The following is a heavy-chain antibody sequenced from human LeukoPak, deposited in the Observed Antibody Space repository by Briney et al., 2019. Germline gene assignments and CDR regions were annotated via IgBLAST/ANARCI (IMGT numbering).Heavy chain of an antibody. Sequence: SETLSLTCAVYGGSFSGYYWSWIRQPPGKGLEWIGEINHSGSTNYNPSLKSRVTISVDTSKNQFSLKLSSVTAADTAAYYCARGKLRIFNWFDPWGQGTLVTVSS. V-gene: IGHV4-34*01. CDR1: GGSFSGYY. J-gene: IGHJ5*02. D-gene: IGHD3-3*02. CDR2: INHSGST. CDR3: ARGKLRIFNWFDP.